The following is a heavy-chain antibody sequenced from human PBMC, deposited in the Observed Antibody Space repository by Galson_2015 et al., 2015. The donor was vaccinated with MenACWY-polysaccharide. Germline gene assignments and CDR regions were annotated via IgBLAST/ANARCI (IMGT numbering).Heavy chain of an antibody. Sequence: SLRLSCAASGFTFNENAMGWVRQAPGKGLEWVSGTGGGGDYPFYADSVKGRFTISRDNSKNTLYLQMNSLRAEDTAIYFCAKFWGDSSGQPPGISVFDKWGRGTLVTVSS. CDR1: GFTFNENA. D-gene: IGHD3-16*01. CDR2: TGGGGDYP. J-gene: IGHJ4*02. V-gene: IGHV3-23*01. CDR3: AKFWGDSSGQPPGISVFDK.